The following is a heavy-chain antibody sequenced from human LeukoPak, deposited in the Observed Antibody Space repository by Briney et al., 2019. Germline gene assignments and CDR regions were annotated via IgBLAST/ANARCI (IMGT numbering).Heavy chain of an antibody. V-gene: IGHV1-2*02. CDR3: ARDRHWRWDLAGNHDAYDI. Sequence: GASVKVSCRASGYTFRDYYIHWVCQAPGQGPEWMGWINPNSGGTHFAQKPQGRVTMTRDTSINTVYMGLSALRSDDTAVYYCARDRHWRWDLAGNHDAYDIWGQGTMVTVSS. CDR1: GYTFRDYY. CDR2: INPNSGGT. D-gene: IGHD1-26*01. J-gene: IGHJ3*02.